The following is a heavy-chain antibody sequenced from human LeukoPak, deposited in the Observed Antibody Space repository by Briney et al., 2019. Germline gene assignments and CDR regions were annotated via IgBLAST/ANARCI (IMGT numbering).Heavy chain of an antibody. D-gene: IGHD3-9*01. CDR1: GFTFSSYA. J-gene: IGHJ5*02. Sequence: GGSLRLSCAASGFTFSSYAMSWVRQAPGKGLEWVSTINGRGGSTYFADSVKDRFTISRDNSKNTLYLQMDSLRAEDTAVYYCARTGTLRYFDWLRGFYFDPWGQGTLVTVSS. CDR2: INGRGGST. V-gene: IGHV3-23*01. CDR3: ARTGTLRYFDWLRGFYFDP.